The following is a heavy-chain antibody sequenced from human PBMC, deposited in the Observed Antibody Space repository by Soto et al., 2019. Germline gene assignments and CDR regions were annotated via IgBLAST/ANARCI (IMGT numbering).Heavy chain of an antibody. V-gene: IGHV3-74*01. CDR3: VRGGYMHACDI. Sequence: EVQLVESGGGLVQPGGSLRLSCAASGFTFSSYWMYWVPQAPGKGLEWVSHMNNDGSYTIYAESVKGRFTFSRDNAKNTLYLQMNSLRAEDTAVYYCVRGGYMHACDIWGQGTMVTVSS. J-gene: IGHJ3*02. D-gene: IGHD6-13*01. CDR2: MNNDGSYT. CDR1: GFTFSSYW.